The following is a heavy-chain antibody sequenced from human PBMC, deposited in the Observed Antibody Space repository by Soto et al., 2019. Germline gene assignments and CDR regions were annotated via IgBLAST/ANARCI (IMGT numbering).Heavy chain of an antibody. D-gene: IGHD3-16*01. Sequence: QVQLVQSGAEVKKPGSSVKVSCKASGGTFSSYTISWVRQAPGQGLEWMGRIIPILGIANYAQKFQGRVTITADKSTSTPYMELSRLRSEDPAVYYCAGGDPDWCDPGGQGTLVTVSS. CDR2: IIPILGIA. CDR1: GGTFSSYT. CDR3: AGGDPDWCDP. V-gene: IGHV1-69*02. J-gene: IGHJ5*02.